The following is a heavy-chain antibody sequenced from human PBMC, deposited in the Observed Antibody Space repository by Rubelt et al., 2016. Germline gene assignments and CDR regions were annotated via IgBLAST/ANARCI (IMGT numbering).Heavy chain of an antibody. D-gene: IGHD3-22*01. CDR2: INHRGST. Sequence: QVHLQQWGAGLLKPSETLSLTCAVHGGSLSGYYWAWIRQAPGKGLEWIGEINHRGSTTYNPSLKSRVTISVDTSKSQFSLKLSSVTAADTAFYYCAKLDTTGPDEYWGLGTLVTVSS. CDR3: AKLDTTGPDEY. J-gene: IGHJ4*02. V-gene: IGHV4-34*02. CDR1: GGSLSGYY.